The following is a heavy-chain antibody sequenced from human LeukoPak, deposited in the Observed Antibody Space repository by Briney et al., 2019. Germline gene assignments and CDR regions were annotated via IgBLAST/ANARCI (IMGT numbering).Heavy chain of an antibody. CDR1: GGTFSSYA. V-gene: IGHV1-69*13. J-gene: IGHJ6*03. D-gene: IGHD3-10*01. Sequence: SVKVSCKASGGTFSSYAISWVRQAPGQGLEWMGGIIPIFGTANYAQKFQGRVTITADESTSTAYMELSSLRSEDTAVYYCARCRDHYGSGRNYYYMDVWGKGTTVTVSS. CDR3: ARCRDHYGSGRNYYYMDV. CDR2: IIPIFGTA.